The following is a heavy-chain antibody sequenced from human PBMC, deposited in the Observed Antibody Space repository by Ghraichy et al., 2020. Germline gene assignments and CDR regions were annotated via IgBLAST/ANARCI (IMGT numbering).Heavy chain of an antibody. CDR3: ARQRLAPADTGNWCDP. J-gene: IGHJ5*02. CDR2: INYSGST. V-gene: IGHV4-59*08. CDR1: GGSISSYY. D-gene: IGHD6-13*01. Sequence: SETLSLTCTVSGGSISSYYWSWIRQPPGKGLEWIGYINYSGSTNYNPSLKSRVTLSVDTSKNQFSLRLRSATAADTAVYYCARQRLAPADTGNWCDPWGQGTLLTVSS.